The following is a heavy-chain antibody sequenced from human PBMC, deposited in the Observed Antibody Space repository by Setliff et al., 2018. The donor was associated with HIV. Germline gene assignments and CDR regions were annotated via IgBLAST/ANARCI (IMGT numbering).Heavy chain of an antibody. J-gene: IGHJ4*02. CDR2: ITNTGSST. CDR1: GFTFSDYY. D-gene: IGHD4-17*01. V-gene: IGHV3-11*04. CDR3: MYGGRTATTH. Sequence: GGSLRLSCAASGFTFSDYYLNWFRLAPGKGLEWISHITNTGSSTNYADSVKGRFTISRDNAKYSLYLQMNTLRVEDTAVYYCMYGGRTATTHWGQGTLVTVTS.